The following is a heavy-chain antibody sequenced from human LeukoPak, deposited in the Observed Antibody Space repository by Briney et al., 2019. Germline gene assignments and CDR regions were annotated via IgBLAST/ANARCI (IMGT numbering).Heavy chain of an antibody. CDR2: INHSGST. CDR3: ARHKGGSYYPNWFDP. J-gene: IGHJ5*02. D-gene: IGHD1-26*01. CDR1: GGSFSGYY. Sequence: SETLSLTCAVYGGSFSGYYWSWIRQPPGKGLEWIGEINHSGSTYYNPSLKSRVTISVDTSKNQFSLKLSSVTTADTAVYYCARHKGGSYYPNWFDPWGQGTLVTVSS. V-gene: IGHV4-34*01.